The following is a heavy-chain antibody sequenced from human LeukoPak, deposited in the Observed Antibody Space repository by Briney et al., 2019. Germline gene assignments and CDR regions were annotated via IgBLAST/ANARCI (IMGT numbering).Heavy chain of an antibody. J-gene: IGHJ4*02. CDR2: INPDSGGT. Sequence: ASVKVSCKASGYTFIRHHLHWVRQAPGQGLEWIGWINPDSGGTRYAQKFQGRVTMTRDTSITTAYMELSRLGSDDTAVYSCARHTSTYLDHWGQGALVTVSS. CDR1: GYTFIRHH. V-gene: IGHV1-2*02. CDR3: ARHTSTYLDH. D-gene: IGHD2-2*01.